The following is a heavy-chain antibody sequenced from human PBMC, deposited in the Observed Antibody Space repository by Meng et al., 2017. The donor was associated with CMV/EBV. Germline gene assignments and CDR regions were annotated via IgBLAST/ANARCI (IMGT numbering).Heavy chain of an antibody. CDR1: GYTFTGYY. D-gene: IGHD1-26*01. Sequence: ASVKVSCKGSGYTFTGYYMHWVRQAPGQGLEWMGWINPNSGGTKYAQKFQGRVTMTRDTSISTAYMELSRLRSDDTAVYYCASIVSGSYLQLPDYWGQGTLVTVSS. CDR3: ASIVSGSYLQLPDY. V-gene: IGHV1-2*02. CDR2: INPNSGGT. J-gene: IGHJ4*02.